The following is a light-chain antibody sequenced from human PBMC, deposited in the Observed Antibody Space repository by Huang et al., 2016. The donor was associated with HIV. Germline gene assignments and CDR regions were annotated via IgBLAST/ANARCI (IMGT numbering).Light chain of an antibody. CDR1: QIISSSY. CDR3: QQYGTSPWT. Sequence: EIVLSQSPATLSLSPGESAALSCRASQIISSSYLACYQQKLGQAPRLLIYAASSRATGIPDRFSGSGSGTDFTLTISRLETEDFAVYYCQQYGTSPWTFGQGTKVEIK. J-gene: IGKJ1*01. CDR2: AAS. V-gene: IGKV3-20*01.